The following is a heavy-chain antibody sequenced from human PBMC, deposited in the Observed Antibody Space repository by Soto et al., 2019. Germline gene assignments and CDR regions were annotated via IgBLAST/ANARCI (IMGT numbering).Heavy chain of an antibody. J-gene: IGHJ5*02. CDR3: AGGNSSRWYWFDP. Sequence: SETLSLTCSVSGGSISSTNYYWSWIRQHPGRGLEWIGYIYYNGNTYYNPSLKSRVTISVDTSKNQFSLKLSSVTAADTAVYYCAGGNSSRWYWFDPRGQGTLVTVSS. D-gene: IGHD6-13*01. CDR1: GGSISSTNYY. V-gene: IGHV4-31*03. CDR2: IYYNGNT.